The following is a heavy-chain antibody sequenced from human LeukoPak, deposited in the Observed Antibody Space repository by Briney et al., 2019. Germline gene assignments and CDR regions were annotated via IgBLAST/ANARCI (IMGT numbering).Heavy chain of an antibody. Sequence: ASVKISCKASGYIFSKYDIHWIQQAPGKGLEWVGRVDPEDGGAIYAQKFQGRVTMTEDTSTDTAYMELSSLRSEDTAVYYCATGLVNSGSYHWFDPWGQGTLVTVSS. D-gene: IGHD1-26*01. CDR2: VDPEDGGA. CDR3: ATGLVNSGSYHWFDP. V-gene: IGHV1-69-2*01. CDR1: GYIFSKYD. J-gene: IGHJ5*02.